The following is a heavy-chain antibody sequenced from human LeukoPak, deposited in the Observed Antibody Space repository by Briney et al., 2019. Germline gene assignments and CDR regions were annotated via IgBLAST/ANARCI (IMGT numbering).Heavy chain of an antibody. CDR2: IRYDGSNK. CDR3: AKDPRPHYDFWSGYYRYFDY. V-gene: IGHV3-30*02. Sequence: GGSLRLSCAASGFTFSSYGMHWVRQAPGKGLEWVAFIRYDGSNKYYADSVKGRFTISRDNSKNTLYLQMNSLRAEDTAVYYCAKDPRPHYDFWSGYYRYFDYWGLGTLVTVSS. J-gene: IGHJ4*02. D-gene: IGHD3-3*01. CDR1: GFTFSSYG.